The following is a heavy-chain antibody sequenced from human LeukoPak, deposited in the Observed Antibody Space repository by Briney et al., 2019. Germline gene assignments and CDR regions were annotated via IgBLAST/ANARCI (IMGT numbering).Heavy chain of an antibody. D-gene: IGHD1-1*01. CDR2: MNPNSGNT. V-gene: IGHV1-8*01. CDR3: ARVKTGTTQVDY. J-gene: IGHJ4*02. CDR1: GYTYTSYD. Sequence: ASVKVSCKASGYTYTSYDINWVRQATGQGLEWMGWMNPNSGNTGYAQKFQGRVTMTRNTSISTAYMELSSLRSEDTAVYYCARVKTGTTQVDYWGQGTLVTVSS.